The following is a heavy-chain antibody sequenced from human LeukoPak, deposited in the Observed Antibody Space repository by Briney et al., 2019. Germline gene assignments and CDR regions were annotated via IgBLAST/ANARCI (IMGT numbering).Heavy chain of an antibody. D-gene: IGHD6-19*01. CDR1: GFTFSNAW. Sequence: GGSLRLSCAASGFTFSNAWMNWVRQAPGKGLEWVSYISSNGNTIYYADSVKGRFTISRDNAKNSLYLQMNSLRAEDTAVYYCARYSSGWSFDYWGQGTLVTVSS. V-gene: IGHV3-48*04. J-gene: IGHJ4*02. CDR2: ISSNGNTI. CDR3: ARYSSGWSFDY.